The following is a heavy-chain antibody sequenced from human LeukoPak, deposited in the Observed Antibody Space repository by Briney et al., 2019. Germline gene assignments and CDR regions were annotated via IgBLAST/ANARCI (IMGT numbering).Heavy chain of an antibody. CDR1: GFTFSNYG. V-gene: IGHV3-33*01. CDR3: VRDPQFAGNRLSSIDV. CDR2: IWYDGNNQ. Sequence: GRSLRLSCAASGFTFSNYGMHWVRQAPGKGLEWVAIIWYDGNNQYYADSVKGRFTISRDNSKNTLYLQMSSLRGEDTAVYYCVRDPQFAGNRLSSIDVGGQGTMVTVSS. J-gene: IGHJ3*01. D-gene: IGHD1-14*01.